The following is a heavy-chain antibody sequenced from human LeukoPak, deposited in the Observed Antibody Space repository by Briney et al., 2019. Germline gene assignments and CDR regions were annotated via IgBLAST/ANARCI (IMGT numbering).Heavy chain of an antibody. J-gene: IGHJ6*02. CDR1: GFTFSSYA. Sequence: GGSLRLSCAASGFTFSSYAMSWVRQAPGKGLEWVAVISYDGSNKYYADSVKGRFTISRDNSKNTLYLQMNSLRAGDTAVYYCARDNYDSSGSLRKLNYYYYGMDVWGQGTTVTVSS. V-gene: IGHV3-30-3*01. D-gene: IGHD3-22*01. CDR2: ISYDGSNK. CDR3: ARDNYDSSGSLRKLNYYYYGMDV.